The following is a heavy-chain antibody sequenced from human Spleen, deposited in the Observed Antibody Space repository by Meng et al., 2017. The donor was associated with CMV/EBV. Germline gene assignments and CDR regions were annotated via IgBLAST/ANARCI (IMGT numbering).Heavy chain of an antibody. CDR1: GYSFTSYW. CDR2: IYPGDSDT. V-gene: IGHV5-51*01. CDR3: ARGSDCSGGSCYYYYGMDV. D-gene: IGHD2-15*01. J-gene: IGHJ6*02. Sequence: KVSCKGSGYSFTSYWIAWVRQMPGKGLEWMGIIYPGDSDTRYSPSFQGQVTISADKSISTAYLQWSSLKASDTAMYYCARGSDCSGGSCYYYYGMDVWGQGTTVTVSS.